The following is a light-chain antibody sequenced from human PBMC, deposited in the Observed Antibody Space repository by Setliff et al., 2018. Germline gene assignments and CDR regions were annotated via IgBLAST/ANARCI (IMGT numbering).Light chain of an antibody. CDR2: DVS. CDR3: SSYISSSTFV. Sequence: QSVLTQPASVSGSPGQSITISCTGTSSDVGGYNYVSWYQQHPGKAPKLMIYDVSKRPSGVSNRFSGSKSGNTASLTISGLQAEDEADYYCSSYISSSTFVFGTGTKVTGL. J-gene: IGLJ1*01. V-gene: IGLV2-14*01. CDR1: SSDVGGYNY.